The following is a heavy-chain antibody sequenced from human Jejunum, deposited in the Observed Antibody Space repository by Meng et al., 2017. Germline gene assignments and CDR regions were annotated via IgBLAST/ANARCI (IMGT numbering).Heavy chain of an antibody. CDR3: ARGSRGYSYG. CDR1: GGSVSSGSYY. V-gene: IGHV4-61*01. Sequence: GRLRESGPGLVRPSETLSLTCTVSGGSVSSGSYYWSWIRQPPGKGLEWIGYIYYGGTTNYNPSLKSRVTISADTSKNQFSLKLSSVTAADTAVYYCARGSRGYSYGWGQGTLVTVSS. D-gene: IGHD5-18*01. CDR2: IYYGGTT. J-gene: IGHJ4*02.